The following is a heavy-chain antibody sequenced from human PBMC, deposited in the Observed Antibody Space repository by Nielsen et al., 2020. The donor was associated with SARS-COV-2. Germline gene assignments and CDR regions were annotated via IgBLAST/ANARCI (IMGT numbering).Heavy chain of an antibody. Sequence: GGSLRLSCAASGFAFDDYAMHWVRQAPGKGLEWVSGISWNRGNIGYADSVKGRFTISRDSAKSSLYLQMNSLRAEDTAVYYCASSGWLDYWGQGTLVTVSS. D-gene: IGHD6-19*01. J-gene: IGHJ4*02. V-gene: IGHV3-9*01. CDR3: ASSGWLDY. CDR2: ISWNRGNI. CDR1: GFAFDDYA.